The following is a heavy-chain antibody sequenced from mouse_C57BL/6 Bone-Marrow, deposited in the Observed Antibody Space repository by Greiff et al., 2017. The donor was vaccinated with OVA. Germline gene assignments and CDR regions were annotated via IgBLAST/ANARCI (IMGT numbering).Heavy chain of an antibody. Sequence: EVQLQQSGPELVKPGASVKISCKASGYTFTDYYMNWVKQSHGKSLEWIGDINPNNGGTSYNQKFKGKATLTVDKSSSTAYMELRSLTSEDSAVYYGAARLGITTVVATPDYWGQGTTLTVSS. J-gene: IGHJ2*01. CDR2: INPNNGGT. CDR1: GYTFTDYY. D-gene: IGHD1-1*01. CDR3: AARLGITTVVATPDY. V-gene: IGHV1-26*01.